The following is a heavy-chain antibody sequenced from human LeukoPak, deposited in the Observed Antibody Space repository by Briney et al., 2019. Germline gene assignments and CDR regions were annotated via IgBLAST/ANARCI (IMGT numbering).Heavy chain of an antibody. CDR2: IYYSGST. Sequence: SETLSLTCTVSGGSISSGSYYWSWIRQPAGKGLEWIGSIYYSGSTYYNPSLKSRVTISVDTSKNQFSLKLSSVTAADTAVYYCARDQDSGQDYWGQGTLVTVSS. CDR1: GGSISSGSYY. D-gene: IGHD3-10*01. J-gene: IGHJ4*02. CDR3: ARDQDSGQDY. V-gene: IGHV4-39*07.